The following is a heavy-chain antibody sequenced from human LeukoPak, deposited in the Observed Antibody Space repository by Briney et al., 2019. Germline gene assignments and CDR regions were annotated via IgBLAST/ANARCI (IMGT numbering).Heavy chain of an antibody. J-gene: IGHJ6*03. CDR1: GDSISSYY. CDR3: ARSTKNRAAPYYYYYYMDV. V-gene: IGHV4-59*01. Sequence: SETLSLTCSVSGDSISSYYWSWIRQPPGKGLEWIGFISYSGSTNYNPPLKSRVTISVDTSKNQFSLKLSSVTAADTAVYYCARSTKNRAAPYYYYYYMDVWGKGTTVTIFS. D-gene: IGHD2-8*01. CDR2: ISYSGST.